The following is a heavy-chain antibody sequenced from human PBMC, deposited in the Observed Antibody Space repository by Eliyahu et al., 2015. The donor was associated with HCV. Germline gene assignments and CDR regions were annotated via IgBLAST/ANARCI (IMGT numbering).Heavy chain of an antibody. Sequence: QVQLVQSGAEVKKPGASVKVSCKASGYTFTSYGISWVRKAPGQGLEXMGWISAYNGNTNYAQKLQGRVTMTTDTSTSTAYMELRSLRSDDTAVYCCAREFDAILGVVAFDIWGQGTMVTVSS. V-gene: IGHV1-18*04. D-gene: IGHD3-3*01. CDR3: AREFDAILGVVAFDI. CDR2: ISAYNGNT. J-gene: IGHJ3*02. CDR1: GYTFTSYG.